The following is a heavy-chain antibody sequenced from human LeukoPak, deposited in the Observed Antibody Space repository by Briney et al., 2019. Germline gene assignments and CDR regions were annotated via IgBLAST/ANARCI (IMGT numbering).Heavy chain of an antibody. CDR3: ATTLNIATPGHL. Sequence: GGSLRLSCLASGFAFSDYWMSWVRQAPGKGLEWVANIKSDESERFFLDSVKGRFTISRDNAKNSVYLHMSSLRAEDTGVYYCATTLNIATPGHLWGQGALVTVSS. V-gene: IGHV3-7*01. CDR2: IKSDESER. J-gene: IGHJ4*02. D-gene: IGHD6-13*01. CDR1: GFAFSDYW.